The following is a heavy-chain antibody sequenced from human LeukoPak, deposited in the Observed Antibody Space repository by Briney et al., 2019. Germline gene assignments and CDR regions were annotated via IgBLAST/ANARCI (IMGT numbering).Heavy chain of an antibody. J-gene: IGHJ4*02. CDR2: IYSGGST. CDR1: GFTFDDYG. V-gene: IGHV3-53*01. D-gene: IGHD5-12*01. CDR3: ASRYGGYVGPFDY. Sequence: GGSLRLSCAASGFTFDDYGMSWVRQAPGKGLEWVSVIYSGGSTYYADSVKGRFTISRDNSKNTLYLQMNSLRAEDTAVYYCASRYGGYVGPFDYWGQGTLVTVSS.